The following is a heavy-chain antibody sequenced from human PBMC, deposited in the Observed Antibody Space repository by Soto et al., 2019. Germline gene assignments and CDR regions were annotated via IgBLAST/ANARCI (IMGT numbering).Heavy chain of an antibody. V-gene: IGHV2-70*01. CDR1: GFSLSTSGMC. CDR2: IDWDEDK. Sequence: SGPTLVNPTQTLTLTCTFSGFSLSTSGMCVSWIRQPPGKALEWLALIDWDEDKYYSTSLKTRLTISKDTSKNQVVLTMTNMDPVDTATYYCARSYYYDSSGYYYGYWGQGTLVTVSS. CDR3: ARSYYYDSSGYYYGY. D-gene: IGHD3-22*01. J-gene: IGHJ4*02.